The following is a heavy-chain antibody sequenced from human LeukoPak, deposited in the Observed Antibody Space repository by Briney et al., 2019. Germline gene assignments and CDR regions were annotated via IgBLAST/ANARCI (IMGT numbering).Heavy chain of an antibody. V-gene: IGHV4-4*07. CDR1: GGSINNYY. Sequence: SSETLSLTCTVSGGSINNYYWSWIRQPAGKGLEWIGRIYTRGSTNYNPSLKSRVTMSVDTSKNQFSLKLSPVTAADTAVYYCARGRYCSADICSGGDAFDIWGQGTMVSVSS. D-gene: IGHD2-15*01. CDR3: ARGRYCSADICSGGDAFDI. J-gene: IGHJ3*02. CDR2: IYTRGST.